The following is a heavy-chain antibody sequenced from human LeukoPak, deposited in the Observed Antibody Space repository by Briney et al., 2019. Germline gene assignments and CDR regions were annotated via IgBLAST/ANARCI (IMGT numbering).Heavy chain of an antibody. V-gene: IGHV3-7*01. CDR1: GITGRNYC. CDR3: ATEPGIGYAFDI. CDR2: INPDGSEK. J-gene: IGHJ3*02. Sequence: AGGPLRLSCVASGITGRNYCMSWVRQAPGKGLEWVANINPDGSEKNYAQSVKGRFTISRDNAKNSVSLQMNSLRGEDTAVYYCATEPGIGYAFDIWGQGTRVTVSS. D-gene: IGHD3-10*01.